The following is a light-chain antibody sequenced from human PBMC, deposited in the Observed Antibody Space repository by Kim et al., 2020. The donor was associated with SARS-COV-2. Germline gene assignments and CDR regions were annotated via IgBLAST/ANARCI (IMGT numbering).Light chain of an antibody. Sequence: EIVLTQSPGTLSLSPGERATLSCRASQSVSSSYLAWYQQKPGQAPRLLIYGASSRATGIPDRFSGSESGTDFTLTISRLEPEDFAVYYCQQYGSSWTFGHGTKVEI. V-gene: IGKV3-20*01. CDR2: GAS. J-gene: IGKJ1*01. CDR3: QQYGSSWT. CDR1: QSVSSSY.